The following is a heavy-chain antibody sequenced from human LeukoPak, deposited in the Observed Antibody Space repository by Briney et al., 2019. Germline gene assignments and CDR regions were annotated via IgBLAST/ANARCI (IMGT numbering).Heavy chain of an antibody. CDR2: IYYSGST. CDR1: GGSISSYY. J-gene: IGHJ4*02. Sequence: PSETLSLTCTVSGGSISSYYWSWIRQPPGKGLEWIGSIYYSGSTYYNPSLKSRVTISVDTSKNQFSLKLSSVTAADTAVYYCASGPYYYDSSGYCWGQGTLVTVSS. V-gene: IGHV4-39*07. D-gene: IGHD3-22*01. CDR3: ASGPYYYDSSGYC.